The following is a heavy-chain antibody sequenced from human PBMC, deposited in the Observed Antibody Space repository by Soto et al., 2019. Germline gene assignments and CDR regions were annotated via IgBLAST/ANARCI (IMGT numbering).Heavy chain of an antibody. CDR3: ARVTGIQLWSNIDY. J-gene: IGHJ4*02. V-gene: IGHV4-34*01. D-gene: IGHD5-18*01. CDR1: GGSFSGYY. CDR2: INHSGST. Sequence: SETLSLTCAVYGGSFSGYYWSWIRQPPGKGLEWIGEINHSGSTNYNPSLKSRVTISVDTSKNQFSLKLSSVTAADTAVYYCARVTGIQLWSNIDYWGQGTLVTVYS.